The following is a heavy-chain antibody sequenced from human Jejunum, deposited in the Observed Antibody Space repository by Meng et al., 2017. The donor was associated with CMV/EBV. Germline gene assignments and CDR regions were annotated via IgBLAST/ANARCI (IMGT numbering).Heavy chain of an antibody. CDR1: GGSFTDYV. D-gene: IGHD1-1*01. V-gene: IGHV4-34*01. CDR2: INHSGGT. CDR3: ARETTTTSAALDI. Sequence: VVYGGSFTDYVWTWIRRPAGKGLGWIEEINHSGGTNYNPSLKSRVTVSVDTSKNQFSLKLSSVTAADTAVYYCARETTTTSAALDIWGRGTLVTVSS. J-gene: IGHJ3*02.